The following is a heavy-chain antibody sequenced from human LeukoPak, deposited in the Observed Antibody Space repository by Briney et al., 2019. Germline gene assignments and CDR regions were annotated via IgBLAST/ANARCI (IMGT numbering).Heavy chain of an antibody. D-gene: IGHD5-24*01. CDR2: IYDSGTT. V-gene: IGHV4-59*01. J-gene: IGHJ4*02. Sequence: PSETLSLTCTVSGGSISSYFWHWIRQPPGKGLEWMGYIYDSGTTAYNPSLKRRVTMSVDTSKNQFSLNLSSVTAADTAVYYCARDPDGYKLFDYWGRGSPVVVSS. CDR3: ARDPDGYKLFDY. CDR1: GGSISSYF.